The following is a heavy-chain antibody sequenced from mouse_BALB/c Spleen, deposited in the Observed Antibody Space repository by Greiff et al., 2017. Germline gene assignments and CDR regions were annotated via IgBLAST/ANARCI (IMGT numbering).Heavy chain of an antibody. CDR1: GYTFTDYV. CDR3: ARNYYGSSYLFAY. J-gene: IGHJ3*01. V-gene: IGHV1-81*01. Sequence: QVQLQQSGPELVKPGASVKMSCKASGYTFTDYVISWVKQRTGQGLEWIGEIYPGSGSTYYNEKFKGKATLTADKSSNTAYMQLSSLTSEDSAVYCCARNYYGSSYLFAYWGQGTLVTVSA. D-gene: IGHD1-1*01. CDR2: IYPGSGST.